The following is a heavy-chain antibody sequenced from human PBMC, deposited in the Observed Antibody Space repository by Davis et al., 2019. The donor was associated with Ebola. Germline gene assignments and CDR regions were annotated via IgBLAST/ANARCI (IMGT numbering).Heavy chain of an antibody. D-gene: IGHD3-3*01. Sequence: ASVKVSCKASGYTFTGYYMHWVRQAPGQGLEWMGWINPNSGGTNYAQKFQGRVTMTRDTSISTAYMELSRLRSDDTAVYYCARPAPYDFWSGYSPRKYYFDYWGQGTLVTVSS. CDR1: GYTFTGYY. V-gene: IGHV1-2*02. CDR3: ARPAPYDFWSGYSPRKYYFDY. CDR2: INPNSGGT. J-gene: IGHJ4*02.